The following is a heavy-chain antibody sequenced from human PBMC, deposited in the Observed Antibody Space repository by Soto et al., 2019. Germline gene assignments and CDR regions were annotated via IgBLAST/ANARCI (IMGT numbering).Heavy chain of an antibody. D-gene: IGHD1-7*01. CDR2: INHSGST. CDR1: GGSFSGYY. Sequence: SETLSLTCAVYGGSFSGYYWSWIRQPPGKGLEWIGEINHSGSTNYNPSLKGRVTISVDTSKNQFSLKLSSVTAADTAVYYCARGPNWNYGLRYSWFDPWGQGTLVTVSS. J-gene: IGHJ5*02. V-gene: IGHV4-34*01. CDR3: ARGPNWNYGLRYSWFDP.